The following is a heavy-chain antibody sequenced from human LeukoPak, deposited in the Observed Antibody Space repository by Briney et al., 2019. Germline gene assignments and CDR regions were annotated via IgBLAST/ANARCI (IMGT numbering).Heavy chain of an antibody. D-gene: IGHD3-10*02. J-gene: IGHJ6*04. CDR3: AEPGITMIGGV. CDR1: GFTFSNAW. V-gene: IGHV3-48*04. CDR2: ISSSGSTI. Sequence: SGGSLRLSRAASGFTFSNAWMNWVRQAPGKGLEWVSYISSSGSTIYYADSVKGRFTISRDNAKNSLYLQMNSLRAEDTAVYYCAEPGITMIGGVWGKGTTVTISS.